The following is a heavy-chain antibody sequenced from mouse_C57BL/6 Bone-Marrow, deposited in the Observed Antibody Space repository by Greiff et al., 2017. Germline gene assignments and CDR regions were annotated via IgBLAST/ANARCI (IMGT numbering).Heavy chain of an antibody. V-gene: IGHV1-69*01. Sequence: QGQLQQPGAELVMPGASVKLSCKASGYTFTSYWMHWVKQRPGQGLEWIGEIDPSDSYTNYNQKFKGKSTLTVDKSSSTAYMQLSSLTSEDSAVYYCARGVTTVESWFAYWGQGTLVTVSA. D-gene: IGHD1-1*01. J-gene: IGHJ3*01. CDR1: GYTFTSYW. CDR2: IDPSDSYT. CDR3: ARGVTTVESWFAY.